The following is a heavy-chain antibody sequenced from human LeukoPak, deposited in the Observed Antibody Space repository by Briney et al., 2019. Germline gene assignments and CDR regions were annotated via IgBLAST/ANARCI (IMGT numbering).Heavy chain of an antibody. CDR3: ARHSAYYYDSSGFDY. V-gene: IGHV4-39*01. CDR1: GGSISSSSYY. Sequence: PSETMSLTCTVSGGSISSSSYYWGWIRQPPGKGLEWIGSIYYSGSTYYNPSLKSRVTIPVDTSKNQFSLKLSSVTAADTAVYYCARHSAYYYDSSGFDYWGQGTLVTVSS. J-gene: IGHJ4*02. D-gene: IGHD3-22*01. CDR2: IYYSGST.